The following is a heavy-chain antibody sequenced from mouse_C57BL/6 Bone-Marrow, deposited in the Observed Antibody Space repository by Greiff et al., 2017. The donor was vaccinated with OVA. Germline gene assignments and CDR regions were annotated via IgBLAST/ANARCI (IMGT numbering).Heavy chain of an antibody. V-gene: IGHV2-6-1*01. J-gene: IGHJ4*01. CDR2: IWSDGST. CDR3: ARHPYSNYYYAMDY. D-gene: IGHD2-5*01. CDR1: GFSLTSYG. Sequence: QVQLKESGPGLVAPSQSLSITCTVSGFSLTSYGVHWVRQPPGKGLEWLVVIWSDGSTTYNSALKSRLSISKDNSKSQVFLKMNSLQTDDTAMYYCARHPYSNYYYAMDYWGQGTSVTVSS.